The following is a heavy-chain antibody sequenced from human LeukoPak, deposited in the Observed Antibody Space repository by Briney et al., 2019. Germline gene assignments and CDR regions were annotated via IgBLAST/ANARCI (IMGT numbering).Heavy chain of an antibody. CDR2: ISGSGGST. CDR1: GLTFSSYA. Sequence: GGSLRLSCAASGLTFSSYAKSWVRQAPGKGLEWVSAISGSGGSTYYADSVKGRFTISRDNSKNTLYLQMNSLRAEDTAVYYCAKSVGPTRLRDAFDIWGQGTMVTVSS. CDR3: AKSVGPTRLRDAFDI. J-gene: IGHJ3*02. V-gene: IGHV3-23*01.